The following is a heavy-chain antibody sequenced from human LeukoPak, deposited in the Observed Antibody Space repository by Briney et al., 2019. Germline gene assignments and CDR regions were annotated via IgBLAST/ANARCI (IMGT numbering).Heavy chain of an antibody. CDR2: IYYSGSA. V-gene: IGHV4-59*12. CDR1: GDSISSYY. Sequence: PSETLSLTCTVSGDSISSYYWSWVRQPPGKGLEWIGYIYYSGSANYNPSLKSRVTISVDTSKNQFSLSLSSVTAADTAVYYCAGRGSFRGVIIQDYWGQGTLVTVSS. D-gene: IGHD3-10*01. CDR3: AGRGSFRGVIIQDY. J-gene: IGHJ4*02.